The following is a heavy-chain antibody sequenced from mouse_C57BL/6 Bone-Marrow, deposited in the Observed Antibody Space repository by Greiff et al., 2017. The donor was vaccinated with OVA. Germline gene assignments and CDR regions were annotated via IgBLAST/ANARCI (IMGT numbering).Heavy chain of an antibody. D-gene: IGHD2-4*01. CDR3: ARGGDYDLFAY. J-gene: IGHJ3*01. V-gene: IGHV1-82*01. CDR2: IYPGDGDT. CDR1: GYAFSSSW. Sequence: QVQLQQSGPELVKPGASVKISCKASGYAFSSSWMNWVKQRPGNGLEWIGRIYPGDGDTKYNGKFKGKATLTADKSSSTAYMQLSRLTSDDAAVYFCARGGDYDLFAYWGQGTLVTVSA.